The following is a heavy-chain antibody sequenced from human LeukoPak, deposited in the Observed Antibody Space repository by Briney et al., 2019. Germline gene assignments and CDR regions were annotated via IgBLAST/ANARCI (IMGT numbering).Heavy chain of an antibody. CDR1: GFTFSDYY. J-gene: IGHJ4*02. V-gene: IGHV3-11*01. D-gene: IGHD6-13*01. CDR2: ISSSGSPI. Sequence: GGSLRLSCVASGFTFSDYYMSWIRQAPGKGLEWVSYISSSGSPIYYADSVKGRFTISRDNAKDSLYLQLNSLRAEDTAVYYCASIGSWYAYWGQGTLVTVSS. CDR3: ASIGSWYAY.